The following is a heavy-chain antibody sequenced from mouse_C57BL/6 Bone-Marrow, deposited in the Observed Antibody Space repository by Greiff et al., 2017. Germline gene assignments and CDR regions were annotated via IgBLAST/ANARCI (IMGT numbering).Heavy chain of an antibody. J-gene: IGHJ4*01. CDR2: ISNGGGST. CDR1: GFTFSDYY. V-gene: IGHV5-12*01. CDR3: ARRRDAMDY. D-gene: IGHD3-1*01. Sequence: EVKLVESGGGLVQPGGSLKLSCAASGFTFSDYYMYWVRQTPEKRLEWVAYISNGGGSTYYPDTVKGRFTIARDNAKNTLYLQMSRLKSEDTAMYYCARRRDAMDYWGQGTSVTVSS.